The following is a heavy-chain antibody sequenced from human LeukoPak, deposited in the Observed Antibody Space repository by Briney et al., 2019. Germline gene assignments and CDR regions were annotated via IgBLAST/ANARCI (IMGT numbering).Heavy chain of an antibody. Sequence: GGSLRLSCAASGFTFSSYGMHWVRQAPGKGLEWVAFIRYDGSNKYYADSVKGRFTISRDNSKNTLYLQMNSLRAEDTAVYYCAKDRQRSSVWGSYRATGDFDYWGQGTLVTVSS. CDR1: GFTFSSYG. D-gene: IGHD3-16*02. V-gene: IGHV3-30*02. CDR2: IRYDGSNK. J-gene: IGHJ4*02. CDR3: AKDRQRSSVWGSYRATGDFDY.